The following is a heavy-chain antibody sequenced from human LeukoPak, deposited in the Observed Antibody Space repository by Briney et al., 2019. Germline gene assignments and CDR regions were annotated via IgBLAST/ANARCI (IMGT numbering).Heavy chain of an antibody. CDR1: GFTFSSYA. CDR2: ISYDGSNK. J-gene: IGHJ4*02. CDR3: ARDGLHYGSGSLEY. V-gene: IGHV3-30*04. D-gene: IGHD3-10*01. Sequence: GGSLRLSCAASGFTFSSYAMHWVRQAPGKGLEWVAVISYDGSNKYYADSVKGRFTISRDNSKNTLYLQMNSLRAEDTAVYYCARDGLHYGSGSLEYWGQGTLVTVSS.